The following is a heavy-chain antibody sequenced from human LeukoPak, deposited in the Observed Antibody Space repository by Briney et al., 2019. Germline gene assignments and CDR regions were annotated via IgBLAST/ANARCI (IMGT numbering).Heavy chain of an antibody. J-gene: IGHJ4*02. CDR3: ARVRGICSTTSCYPHY. CDR2: ISTNTGNP. CDR1: GYTFTSYA. V-gene: IGHV7-4-1*02. Sequence: ASVKVSCKASGYTFTSYAMSWVRQAPGQGLEWMGWISTNTGNPTYAQGFTGRFVFSLDTSASTTYLQISSLQAEDTAVYYCARVRGICSTTSCYPHYWGRGTLVTVSS. D-gene: IGHD2-2*01.